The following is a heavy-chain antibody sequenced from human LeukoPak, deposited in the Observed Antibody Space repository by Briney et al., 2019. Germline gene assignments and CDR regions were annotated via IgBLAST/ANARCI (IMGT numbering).Heavy chain of an antibody. J-gene: IGHJ2*01. D-gene: IGHD2-2*01. V-gene: IGHV4-4*07. CDR3: ARDLVVVPAAKVRYFDL. CDR2: IYTSGST. CDR1: GGSFSGYY. Sequence: SETLSLTCAVYGGSFSGYYWSWIRQPAGKGLEWIGRIYTSGSTNYNPSLKSRVTMSVDTSKNQFSLKLSSVTAADTAVYYCARDLVVVPAAKVRYFDLWGRGTLVTVSS.